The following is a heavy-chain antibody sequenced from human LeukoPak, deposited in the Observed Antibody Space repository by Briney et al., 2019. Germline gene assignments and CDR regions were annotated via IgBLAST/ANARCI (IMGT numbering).Heavy chain of an antibody. D-gene: IGHD2-2*01. V-gene: IGHV4-59*01. CDR2: ISYSGST. CDR3: TRRYCTFTSCYYFDY. CDR1: GGSISSYY. J-gene: IGHJ4*02. Sequence: SETLSLTCTVSGGSISSYYWSWIRQPPGKGLEWIGYISYSGSTNYNPSLKSRVTISVDTSKNQFSLKLSSVAAADTAIYYCTRRYCTFTSCYYFDYWGQGTLVTVSS.